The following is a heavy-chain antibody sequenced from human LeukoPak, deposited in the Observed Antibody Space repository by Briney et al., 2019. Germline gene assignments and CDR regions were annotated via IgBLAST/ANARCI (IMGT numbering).Heavy chain of an antibody. CDR1: GGSFSGYY. J-gene: IGHJ4*02. D-gene: IGHD3-3*01. CDR3: ARDTYYDFWSGYPRLDY. V-gene: IGHV4-34*01. CDR2: INHSGST. Sequence: SETLSLTCAVYGGSFSGYYWSWIRQPPGKGLEWIGEINHSGSTNYNPSLKSRVTISVDTSKNQFSLKLSSVTAADTAAYYCARDTYYDFWSGYPRLDYWGQGTLVTVSS.